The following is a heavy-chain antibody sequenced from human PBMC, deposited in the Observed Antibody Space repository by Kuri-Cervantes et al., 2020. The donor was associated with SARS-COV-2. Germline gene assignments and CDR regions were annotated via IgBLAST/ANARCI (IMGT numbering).Heavy chain of an antibody. D-gene: IGHD4-11*01. CDR2: ISSSSSYI. CDR3: ARDNGPNNYSNYEDYFDY. J-gene: IGHJ4*02. Sequence: GESLKISCVASGFTFSSYSMNWVRQAPGKGLEWVSSISSSSSYIYYADSVKGRFTISRDNAKNSLYLQMNSLRAEDTAVYYCARDNGPNNYSNYEDYFDYWGQGTLVTVSS. V-gene: IGHV3-21*01. CDR1: GFTFSSYS.